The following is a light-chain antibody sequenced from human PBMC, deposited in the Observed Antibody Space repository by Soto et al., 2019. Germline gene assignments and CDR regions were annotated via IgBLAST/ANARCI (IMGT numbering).Light chain of an antibody. CDR1: QSIINY. CDR3: QQHSNWPPIT. Sequence: DIVVTHSPDTLSLSPVYISTVSLRSIQSIINYVAWYQQKPGQAPRLLIYDASDRATGIPGRFSGSGSGTDFTLTISSLEPEDFAVYYCQQHSNWPPITFGQGTRLEIK. CDR2: DAS. J-gene: IGKJ5*01. V-gene: IGKV3-11*01.